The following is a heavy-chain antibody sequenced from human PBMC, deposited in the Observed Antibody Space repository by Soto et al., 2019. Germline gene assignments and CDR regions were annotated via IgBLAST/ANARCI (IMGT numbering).Heavy chain of an antibody. J-gene: IGHJ6*02. V-gene: IGHV1-18*01. D-gene: IGHD3-10*01. CDR2: ISAYNGNT. CDR3: ARTPDYYGSGSYNYYYYYGMDV. Sequence: QVQLVQSGAEVKKPGASVKVSCKASGYTFTSYGISWVRQAPGQGLEWMGWISAYNGNTNYAQKLQGRVTMTTDTSTSTAYMELRSLRSDDTAVYYCARTPDYYGSGSYNYYYYYGMDVWGQGTTVTVSS. CDR1: GYTFTSYG.